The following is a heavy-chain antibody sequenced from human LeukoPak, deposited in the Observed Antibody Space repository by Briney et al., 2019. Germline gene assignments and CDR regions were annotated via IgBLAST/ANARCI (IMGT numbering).Heavy chain of an antibody. CDR1: GGSISSGGYY. CDR3: ARGCSTTSCYTRADNAFDI. CDR2: IYYSGST. D-gene: IGHD2-2*01. Sequence: SQTLSLTCTVSGGSISSGGYYWSWIRQHPGKGLEWIGYIYYSGSTYHNPSLKSRVTISIDTSKNQFSPKLSSVTAADTAVYYCARGCSTTSCYTRADNAFDIWGQGTMVTVSS. J-gene: IGHJ3*02. V-gene: IGHV4-31*03.